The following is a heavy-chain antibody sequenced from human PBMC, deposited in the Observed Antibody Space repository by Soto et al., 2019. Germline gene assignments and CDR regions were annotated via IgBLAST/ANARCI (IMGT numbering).Heavy chain of an antibody. CDR3: GRHGEFDSGSYPVDP. D-gene: IGHD3-10*01. Sequence: KPSETLSLTCTVSGDSISGSSYFWGWLRQPPGKGLEWIGSFYWRGNTYYNPSLKSRVTISIDTSTNHFSLKLSSVTAADTAVYYCGRHGEFDSGSYPVDPWGQGILVTVSS. V-gene: IGHV4-39*01. J-gene: IGHJ5*02. CDR1: GDSISGSSYF. CDR2: FYWRGNT.